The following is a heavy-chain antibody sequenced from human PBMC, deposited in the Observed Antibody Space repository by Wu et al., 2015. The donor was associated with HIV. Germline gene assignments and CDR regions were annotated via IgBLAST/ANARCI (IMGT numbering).Heavy chain of an antibody. V-gene: IGHV1-18*01. D-gene: IGHD1-26*01. CDR2: IGVYNGDT. Sequence: QVHLVQSGAEVKKPGASVKVSCKASGYRFLSYGISWVRQAPGQGLEWMGWIGVYNGDTNYAQKLQGRVTMTTDTSTSTAYMELRSLRSDDTAVYYCAREGPKLAVGATDPNFDYWGQGTLVTVSS. J-gene: IGHJ4*02. CDR1: GYRFLSYG. CDR3: AREGPKLAVGATDPNFDY.